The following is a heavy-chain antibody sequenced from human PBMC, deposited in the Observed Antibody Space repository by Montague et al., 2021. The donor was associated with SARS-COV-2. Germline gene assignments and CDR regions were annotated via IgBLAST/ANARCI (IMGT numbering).Heavy chain of an antibody. V-gene: IGHV4-38-2*02. CDR2: SYHSGTT. D-gene: IGHD3-10*01. CDR3: ARAPYYGPGKPYQFDY. J-gene: IGHJ4*02. CDR1: GYSINSNYY. Sequence: SKTLSLTCTVSGYSINSNYYWGWIRQPPGKGLEWIGCSYHSGTTXXHPSLESRVTISLDTSNNHFSLKVTSVTAADTAVYYCARAPYYGPGKPYQFDYWGRGTLVTVSS.